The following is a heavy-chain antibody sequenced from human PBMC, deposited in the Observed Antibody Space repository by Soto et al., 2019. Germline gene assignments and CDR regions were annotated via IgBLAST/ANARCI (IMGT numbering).Heavy chain of an antibody. D-gene: IGHD3-10*01. Sequence: QVTLKESGPVLVKATETLTLTCSISGFSLTTGRMGVSWIRQPPGKALEWLAHIFLNNERSYTTSLQNRLSISADNSKRQVVLTMTDVCPVDTATYFCARLVADSSWYYYGLDVWGQGASVTVS. CDR3: ARLVADSSWYYYGLDV. CDR2: IFLNNER. J-gene: IGHJ6*02. CDR1: GFSLTTGRMG. V-gene: IGHV2-26*03.